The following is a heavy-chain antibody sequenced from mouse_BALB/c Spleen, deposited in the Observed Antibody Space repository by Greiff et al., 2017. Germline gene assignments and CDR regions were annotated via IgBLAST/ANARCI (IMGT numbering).Heavy chain of an antibody. CDR2: ISSGGSYT. V-gene: IGHV5-6*01. D-gene: IGHD2-4*01. CDR3: ARHYDYDSAMDY. J-gene: IGHJ4*01. Sequence: EVQRVESGGDLVKPGGSLKLSCAASGFTFSSYGMSWVRQTPDKRLEWVATISSGGSYTYYPDSVKGRFTISRDNAKNTLYLQMSSLKSEDTAMYYCARHYDYDSAMDYWGQGTSVTVSS. CDR1: GFTFSSYG.